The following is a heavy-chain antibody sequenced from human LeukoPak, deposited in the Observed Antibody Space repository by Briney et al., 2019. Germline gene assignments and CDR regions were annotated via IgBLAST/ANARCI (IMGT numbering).Heavy chain of an antibody. Sequence: ASVKVSCKASGGTFSSYAISWVRQAPGQGLEWMGGIIPIFGTANYARKFQGRVTITADESTSTAYMELSSLRSEDTAVYYCASCGLRWYQENKWFDPWGQGTLVTVSS. CDR2: IIPIFGTA. D-gene: IGHD4-23*01. V-gene: IGHV1-69*13. J-gene: IGHJ5*02. CDR1: GGTFSSYA. CDR3: ASCGLRWYQENKWFDP.